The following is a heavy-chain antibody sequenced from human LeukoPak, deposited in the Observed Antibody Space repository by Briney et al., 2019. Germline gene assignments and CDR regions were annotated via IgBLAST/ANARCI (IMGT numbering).Heavy chain of an antibody. CDR1: GFTFSGYA. CDR2: ISDSGTST. CDR3: AKGGSIPARLIASQ. Sequence: GGSLRLSCAASGFTFSGYAMTWVRQAPGKGLEWVSTISDSGTSTYHADSVKRRSSISRDSSRDMLWLQMSSLRVEDTAVYYCAKGGSIPARLIASQWGQGTLITVSS. D-gene: IGHD6-6*01. J-gene: IGHJ4*02. V-gene: IGHV3-23*01.